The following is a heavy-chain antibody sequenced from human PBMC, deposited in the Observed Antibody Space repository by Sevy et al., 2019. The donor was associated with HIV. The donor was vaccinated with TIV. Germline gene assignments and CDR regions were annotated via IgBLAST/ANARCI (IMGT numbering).Heavy chain of an antibody. V-gene: IGHV3-43*01. J-gene: IGHJ4*02. CDR3: AKDVPGYAGFDH. CDR1: GFTFADYT. D-gene: IGHD5-18*01. CDR2: ISWDVKKT. Sequence: GGSLRLSCAASGFTFADYTMHWVRQAPGKGLEWVSLISWDVKKTDYADCVEGGFTVSRDNRENSLYLLMNSLGSEDTALYCGAKDVPGYAGFDHWGQGTLVTVSS.